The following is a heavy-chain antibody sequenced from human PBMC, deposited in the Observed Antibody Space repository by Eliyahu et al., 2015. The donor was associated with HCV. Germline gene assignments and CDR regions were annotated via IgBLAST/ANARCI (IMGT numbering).Heavy chain of an antibody. D-gene: IGHD3-3*01. CDR2: IYYSGST. CDR3: ARRPYDFWSGYPSYYYYGMDV. J-gene: IGHJ6*02. Sequence: QLQLQESGPGLVKPSETLSLTCTVSGXSXSSSXYXWGWIRQPPGKGLEWIGSIYYSGSTYXNPSLKSRVTISVDTSKNQFSLKLSSVTAADTAVYYCARRPYDFWSGYPSYYYYGMDVWGQGTTVTVSS. V-gene: IGHV4-39*01. CDR1: GXSXSSSXYX.